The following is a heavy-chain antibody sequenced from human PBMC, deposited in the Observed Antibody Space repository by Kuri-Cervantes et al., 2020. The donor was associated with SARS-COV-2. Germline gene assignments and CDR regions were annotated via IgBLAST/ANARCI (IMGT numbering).Heavy chain of an antibody. J-gene: IGHJ6*03. CDR3: ARDHQYYDFWSGYFGTEGNYYYYMDV. Sequence: GESLKISCAASGFTFSSYAMHWVRQAPGKGLEWVAVISYDGSNKYYADSVKGRFTISRDNSKNTLYLQMNSLRAEDTAVYYCARDHQYYDFWSGYFGTEGNYYYYMDVWGTGTTVTVSS. CDR2: ISYDGSNK. V-gene: IGHV3-30-3*01. D-gene: IGHD3-3*01. CDR1: GFTFSSYA.